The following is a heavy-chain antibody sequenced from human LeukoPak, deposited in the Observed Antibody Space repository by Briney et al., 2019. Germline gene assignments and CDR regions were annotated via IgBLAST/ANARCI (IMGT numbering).Heavy chain of an antibody. Sequence: GGSLRLSCAASGFTFSSYGMHWVRQAPGKGLEWVAFIRYNRRNQYYADSVKGRFTISRDNSKNTLYLQMNSLRAEDTAVYYCAKDYSDSSGYFRVPHVFDFWGQGTLVTVSS. CDR3: AKDYSDSSGYFRVPHVFDF. D-gene: IGHD3-22*01. V-gene: IGHV3-30*02. CDR1: GFTFSSYG. CDR2: IRYNRRNQ. J-gene: IGHJ4*02.